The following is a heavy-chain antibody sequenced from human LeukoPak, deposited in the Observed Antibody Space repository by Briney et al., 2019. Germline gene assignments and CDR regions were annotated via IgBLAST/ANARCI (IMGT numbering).Heavy chain of an antibody. CDR1: GYTFTSYE. CDR2: MNPNSGNT. V-gene: IGHV1-8*01. CDR3: ARRGGAARLYYYYYMDV. J-gene: IGHJ6*03. D-gene: IGHD6-6*01. Sequence: ASVKVSCKASGYTFTSYEINWVRQATGQGLEWMGWMNPNSGNTGYAQKFQGRVTMTRNTSISTAYMELSSLRSEDTAVYYCARRGGAARLYYYYYMDVWGKGTTVTVSS.